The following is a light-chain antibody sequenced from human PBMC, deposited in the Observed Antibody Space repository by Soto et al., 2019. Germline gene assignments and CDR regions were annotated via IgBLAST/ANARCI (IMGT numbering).Light chain of an antibody. CDR3: QQYGSTPPT. J-gene: IGKJ3*01. Sequence: EIVLTQSPGTLSVSPGERVTLSCRASQNVSSGYLAWYQQKPGQAPRLLIYGASTRAAGIPDRFSANGSGTDFALTLSRLEPEDFGVYHCQQYGSTPPTFGPGTKVDIK. V-gene: IGKV3-20*01. CDR2: GAS. CDR1: QNVSSGY.